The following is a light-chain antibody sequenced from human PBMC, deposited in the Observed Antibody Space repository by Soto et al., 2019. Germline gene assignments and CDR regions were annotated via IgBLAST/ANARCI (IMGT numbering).Light chain of an antibody. CDR3: HQYASSPWT. Sequence: EIVLTQSPATRSLSPGEGATLSCRASQSLSRSLAWYQQKPGQAPRLLIYDASNRATGIPARFSGSGSGTDFSLTISRLEPEDFAVYYCHQYASSPWTFGQGTKVDIK. V-gene: IGKV3-11*01. J-gene: IGKJ1*01. CDR1: QSLSRS. CDR2: DAS.